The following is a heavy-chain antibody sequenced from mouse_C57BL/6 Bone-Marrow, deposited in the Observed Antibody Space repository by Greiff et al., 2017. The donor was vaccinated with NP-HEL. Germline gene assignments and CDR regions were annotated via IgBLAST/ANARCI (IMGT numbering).Heavy chain of an antibody. D-gene: IGHD1-1*01. J-gene: IGHJ1*03. CDR1: GYTFTDYY. V-gene: IGHV1-26*01. CDR3: ARSGDLRYHWYFDV. Sequence: VQLQQSGPELVKPGASVKISCKASGYTFTDYYMNWVKQSHGKSLEWIGDINPNNGGTSYNQKFKGKATLTVDKSSSTAYMELRSLTSEDSAVYYCARSGDLRYHWYFDVWGTGTTVTVSS. CDR2: INPNNGGT.